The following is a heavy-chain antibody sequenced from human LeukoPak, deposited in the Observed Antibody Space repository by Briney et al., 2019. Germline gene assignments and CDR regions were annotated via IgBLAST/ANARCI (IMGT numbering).Heavy chain of an antibody. CDR2: INPNSGGT. CDR3: ARDLFYSVSGTYYNVGRVFNY. J-gene: IGHJ4*02. D-gene: IGHD3-10*01. V-gene: IGHV1-2*02. CDR1: VYTFTFYY. Sequence: APLKASCKASVYTFTFYYMHWVRQAPGYGLVWTGWINPNSGGTNYAQKFQGRVTMTRDTSVTTAYMELTSLRSDDTAVYYCARDLFYSVSGTYYNVGRVFNYWGQGTLVTVSS.